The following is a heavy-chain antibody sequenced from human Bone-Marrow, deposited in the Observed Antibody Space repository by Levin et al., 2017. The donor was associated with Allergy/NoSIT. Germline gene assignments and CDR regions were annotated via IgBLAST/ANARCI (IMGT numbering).Heavy chain of an antibody. CDR1: GFTFDIYA. Sequence: GGSLRLSCSASGFTFDIYAFHWVRQAPGKGLEWLAVISYDGGRKYYTDSVEGRFTISRDDSKRTLSLQMSSLRPEDTAVYFCARGQYSSTWYDALELWGQGTLVTVSS. CDR3: ARGQYSSTWYDALEL. D-gene: IGHD6-13*01. J-gene: IGHJ4*02. V-gene: IGHV3-30-3*01. CDR2: ISYDGGRK.